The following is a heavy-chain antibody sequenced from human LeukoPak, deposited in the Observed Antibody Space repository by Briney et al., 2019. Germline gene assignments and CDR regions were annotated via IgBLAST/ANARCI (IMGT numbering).Heavy chain of an antibody. V-gene: IGHV3-66*02. CDR1: GFTVSSNY. J-gene: IGHJ5*02. Sequence: GGSLRLSGAASGFTVSSNYMSWVRQAPGKGLEWVSVIYSGGSTYYADSVKGRFTISRDNSKNTLYLQMNSLRAEDTAVYYCAREYYDILTGFYWFDPWGQGTLVTVSS. CDR2: IYSGGST. CDR3: AREYYDILTGFYWFDP. D-gene: IGHD3-9*01.